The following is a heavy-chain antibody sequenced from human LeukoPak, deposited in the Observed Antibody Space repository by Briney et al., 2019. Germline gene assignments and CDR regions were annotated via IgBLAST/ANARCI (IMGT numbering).Heavy chain of an antibody. D-gene: IGHD2-15*01. Sequence: GGSLRLSCAASGFTFSSYGMHWVRQAPGKGLEWVAVISYDGSNKYYADSVKGRFTISRDNSKNTLYLQMNSLRAEDTAVYYCAKVADCSGGSCYSDYWGQGTLVTVSS. J-gene: IGHJ4*02. CDR1: GFTFSSYG. V-gene: IGHV3-30*18. CDR3: AKVADCSGGSCYSDY. CDR2: ISYDGSNK.